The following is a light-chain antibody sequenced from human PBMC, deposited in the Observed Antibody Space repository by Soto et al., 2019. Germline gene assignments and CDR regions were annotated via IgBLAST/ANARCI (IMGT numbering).Light chain of an antibody. V-gene: IGKV3-20*01. CDR1: QSVSSSY. CDR3: QQYCSSSWT. J-gene: IGKJ1*01. Sequence: EIVLPQSPGTLSLSPGERATLSCRASQSVSSSYLAWYQQKPGQAPRLLIYGASSSATGIPDRFSGSGSGTDFTLTISRLEPEDFAVYYCQQYCSSSWTFGQGTKVESK. CDR2: GAS.